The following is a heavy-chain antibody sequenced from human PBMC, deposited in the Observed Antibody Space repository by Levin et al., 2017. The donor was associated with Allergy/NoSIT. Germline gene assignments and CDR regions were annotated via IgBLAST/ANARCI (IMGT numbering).Heavy chain of an antibody. D-gene: IGHD1-26*01. CDR2: IYHSGST. Sequence: SETLSLTCAVSGGSISSSNWWSWVRQPPGKGLEWIGEIYHSGSTNYNPSLKSRVTISVDKSKNQFSLKLSSVTAADTAVYYCARDGSYGDPHPMDVWGKGTTVTVSS. CDR3: ARDGSYGDPHPMDV. V-gene: IGHV4-4*02. CDR1: GGSISSSNW. J-gene: IGHJ6*03.